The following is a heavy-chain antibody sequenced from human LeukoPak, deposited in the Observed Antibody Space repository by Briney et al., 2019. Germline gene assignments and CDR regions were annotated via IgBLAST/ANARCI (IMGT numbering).Heavy chain of an antibody. J-gene: IGHJ3*02. Sequence: PGGSLRLSCAASGFTFSKFPMGWVRQAPGRGLEWVSAISASGDVTFYADSLRGRFTISGDNSKSTLYLQMNGLRAEDTAIFYCAKSLFTSATGTGRAFHIWGQGTRVTVSS. V-gene: IGHV3-23*01. D-gene: IGHD1-1*01. CDR2: ISASGDVT. CDR3: AKSLFTSATGTGRAFHI. CDR1: GFTFSKFP.